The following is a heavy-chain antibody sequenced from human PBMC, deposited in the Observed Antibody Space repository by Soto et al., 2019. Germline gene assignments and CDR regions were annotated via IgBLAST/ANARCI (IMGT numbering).Heavy chain of an antibody. V-gene: IGHV3-30*18. CDR2: ISYDGSNK. Sequence: GGSLRISCAASGFTFSSYGMHWVRQAPGKGLEWVAVISYDGSNKYYADSVKDRFTISRDNSKNTLYLQMNSLRAEDPAVYYCAKDALGASSWPAVIGGPAGSWGQGTLVTVSS. CDR1: GFTFSSYG. D-gene: IGHD6-13*01. J-gene: IGHJ5*02. CDR3: AKDALGASSWPAVIGGPAGS.